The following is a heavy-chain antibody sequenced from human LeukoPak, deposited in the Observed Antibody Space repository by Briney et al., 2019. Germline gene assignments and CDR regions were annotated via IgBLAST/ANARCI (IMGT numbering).Heavy chain of an antibody. D-gene: IGHD5-18*01. CDR3: ARERGGLIQLWLNDY. V-gene: IGHV1-18*01. CDR1: GYTFTSYG. CDR2: ISAYNGNT. J-gene: IGHJ4*02. Sequence: ASVKVSCKASGYTFTSYGISWVRQAPGQGLEWMGWISAYNGNTNYAQKLQGRVTITTDTSTSTAYMELRSLRSDDTAVYYCARERGGLIQLWLNDYWGQGTLVTVSS.